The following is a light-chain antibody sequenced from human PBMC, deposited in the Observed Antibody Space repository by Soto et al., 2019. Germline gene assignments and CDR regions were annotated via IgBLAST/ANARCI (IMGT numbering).Light chain of an antibody. CDR2: DVT. Sequence: QSALTQPPSVSGSPGQSVTISCTGTSSDVGGYNRVSWYQQPPGTAPKLMIYDVTKQPSGVPDRFSGSKSGNTASLTISGLQAEDEADYYCCSYAGSYSWIFGGGTKLTVL. V-gene: IGLV2-11*01. J-gene: IGLJ2*01. CDR3: CSYAGSYSWI. CDR1: SSDVGGYNR.